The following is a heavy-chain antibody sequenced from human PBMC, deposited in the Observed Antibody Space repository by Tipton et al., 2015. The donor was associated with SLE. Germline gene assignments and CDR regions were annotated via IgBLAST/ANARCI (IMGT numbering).Heavy chain of an antibody. CDR3: ARIIAGHGDAFDV. V-gene: IGHV4-4*07. J-gene: IGHJ3*01. Sequence: LRLSCTVSGGSISSYYWSWIRQPAGGGLEWIGRIYTNEKTNYNPPLKSRVTMPVDTSKNQFSLTLLSVTAADTAVYFCARIIAGHGDAFDVWGQGTMVTVSS. CDR2: IYTNEKT. CDR1: GGSISSYY.